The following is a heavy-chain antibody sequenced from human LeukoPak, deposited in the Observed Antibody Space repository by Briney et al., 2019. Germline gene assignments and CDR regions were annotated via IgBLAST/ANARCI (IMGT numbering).Heavy chain of an antibody. V-gene: IGHV4-34*01. J-gene: IGHJ6*02. CDR2: INHSGST. Sequence: SETLSLTCAVYGGSFSGYYWSWIRQPPGKGLEWIGEINHSGSTNYNPSLKSRVTISLDTSKNQFSLKLSSVTAADTAVYYCASGYSYGYERVYYYYGMDVWGQGTTVTVSS. D-gene: IGHD5-18*01. CDR1: GGSFSGYY. CDR3: ASGYSYGYERVYYYYGMDV.